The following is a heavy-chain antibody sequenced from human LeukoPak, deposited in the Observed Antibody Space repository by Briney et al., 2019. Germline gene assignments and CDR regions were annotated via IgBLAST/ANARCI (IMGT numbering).Heavy chain of an antibody. Sequence: QAGGSLRLSCAASGFSVSNYWMSWVRQAPGKGLEWVANINQEGIEIYYVDSVKGRFTISRDSAKNSLYLQMNSLRAEETAVYYCATDHYDVANGYYSDYWGQGTPVTVSS. CDR3: ATDHYDVANGYYSDY. CDR1: GFSVSNYW. V-gene: IGHV3-7*03. D-gene: IGHD3-3*01. J-gene: IGHJ4*02. CDR2: INQEGIEI.